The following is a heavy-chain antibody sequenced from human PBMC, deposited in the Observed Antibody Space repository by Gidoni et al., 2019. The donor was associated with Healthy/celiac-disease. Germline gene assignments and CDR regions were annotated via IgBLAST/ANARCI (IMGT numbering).Heavy chain of an antibody. CDR1: GFTFSSYA. CDR2: ISGSGGST. Sequence: EVQLLESGGGLVQPGVSLRLSCAASGFTFSSYAMSWVRQAPGKGLEWVAAISGSGGSTYYADSVKGRFTISRDNSKNTLYLQMNSLRAEDTAVYYCAKHNTNFWSGYLGPYYLDGMDVWGQGTTVTVSS. D-gene: IGHD3-3*01. CDR3: AKHNTNFWSGYLGPYYLDGMDV. J-gene: IGHJ6*02. V-gene: IGHV3-23*01.